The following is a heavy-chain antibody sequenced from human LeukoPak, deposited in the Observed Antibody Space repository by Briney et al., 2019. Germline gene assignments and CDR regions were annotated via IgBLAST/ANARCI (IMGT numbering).Heavy chain of an antibody. CDR3: AKPLSGWYSFDY. V-gene: IGHV3-30-3*02. D-gene: IGHD6-19*01. J-gene: IGHJ4*02. CDR2: ILYDGNNK. CDR1: GFTFSYYT. Sequence: GGSLRLSCAASGFTFSYYTMHWVRQAPDKGLEWVSVILYDGNNKYYADSVKGRFTISRDNSKNTLYLQMSSLRAEDTAVYYCAKPLSGWYSFDYWGQGTLVTVST.